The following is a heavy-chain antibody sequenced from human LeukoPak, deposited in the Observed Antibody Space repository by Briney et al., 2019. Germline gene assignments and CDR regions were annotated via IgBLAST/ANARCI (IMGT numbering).Heavy chain of an antibody. J-gene: IGHJ6*03. CDR2: IKQDGSDQ. Sequence: PAGSLRLSCTASGFTFKNYWMAWVRQAPGKGLEWVANIKQDGSDQYYVDSVKGRFTISRDNAKKTLHLQMTRLTAEDTAVYYCAREDDFLNGHDNYYFFMDVWGRGTTVTV. D-gene: IGHD3/OR15-3a*01. CDR3: AREDDFLNGHDNYYFFMDV. V-gene: IGHV3-7*01. CDR1: GFTFKNYW.